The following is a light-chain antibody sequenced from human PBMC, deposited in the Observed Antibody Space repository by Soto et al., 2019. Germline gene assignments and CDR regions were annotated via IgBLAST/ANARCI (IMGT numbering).Light chain of an antibody. CDR2: GAS. CDR1: ESVSSN. CDR3: QQYNSWPPIT. Sequence: EVVMTHSPATLSVSPGERATLSCRASESVSSNLAWYQQRPGQAPRLVIYGASTRATGIPARFSGGGSGTEFTLTISSLQSEDFAVYYCQQYNSWPPITIGQGTRLEIK. J-gene: IGKJ5*01. V-gene: IGKV3-15*01.